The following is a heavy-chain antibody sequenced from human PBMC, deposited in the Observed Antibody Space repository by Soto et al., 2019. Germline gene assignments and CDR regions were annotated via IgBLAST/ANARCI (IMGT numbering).Heavy chain of an antibody. CDR3: ARGGIAAALPLDY. V-gene: IGHV1-69*01. D-gene: IGHD6-13*01. J-gene: IGHJ4*02. CDR2: IIPIFGTA. CDR1: GGTFSNYA. Sequence: QVQLVQSGAEVKKPGSSVKVSCKASGGTFSNYAISWVRQAPGQGLEWIGGIIPIFGTANYAQKFQGRVTITADESTSTAYMELSSLRSEDMAVYYCARGGIAAALPLDYWGQGTLVTVSS.